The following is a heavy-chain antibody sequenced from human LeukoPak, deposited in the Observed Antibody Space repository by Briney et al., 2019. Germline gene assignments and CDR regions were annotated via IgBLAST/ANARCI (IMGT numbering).Heavy chain of an antibody. D-gene: IGHD6-13*01. CDR1: GFTFSSYS. CDR2: ISNSSSYI. J-gene: IGHJ4*02. CDR3: AKDAKQQLVEPSPFDY. Sequence: GGSLRLSCAASGFTFSSYSMNWVRQAPGKGLEWVSSISNSSSYIYYADSVKGRFTISRDNAKNSLYLQMNSLRAEDTAVYYCAKDAKQQLVEPSPFDYWGQGTLVTVSS. V-gene: IGHV3-21*01.